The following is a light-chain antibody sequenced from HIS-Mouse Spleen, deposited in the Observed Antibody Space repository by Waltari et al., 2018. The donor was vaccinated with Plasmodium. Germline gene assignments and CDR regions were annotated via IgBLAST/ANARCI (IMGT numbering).Light chain of an antibody. CDR1: ALPKKY. J-gene: IGLJ3*02. CDR3: YSTDSSGNHRV. CDR2: EDS. Sequence: SYELTQPPSVSVSPGQPARITCSGDALPKKYAYWYQQKSGQAPVLVIKEDSKRPAGIPERFSGSSSGTMATLTISGAQVEDEADYYCYSTDSSGNHRVFGGGTKLTVL. V-gene: IGLV3-10*01.